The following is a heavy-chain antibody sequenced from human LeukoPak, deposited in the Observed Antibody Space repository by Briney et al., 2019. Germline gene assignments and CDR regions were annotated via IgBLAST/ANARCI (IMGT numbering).Heavy chain of an antibody. J-gene: IGHJ4*02. V-gene: IGHV3-48*03. CDR3: ARDQENSGWYVGSGTVDY. CDR2: ISSSGSTI. Sequence: PGGSLRLSCAASGFTFSSYEMNWVRQAPGKGLEWVSYISSSGSTIYYADSVKGRFTISRDNAKNSLYLQMNSLRAEDTAVYYCARDQENSGWYVGSGTVDYWGQGTLVTVSS. CDR1: GFTFSSYE. D-gene: IGHD6-19*01.